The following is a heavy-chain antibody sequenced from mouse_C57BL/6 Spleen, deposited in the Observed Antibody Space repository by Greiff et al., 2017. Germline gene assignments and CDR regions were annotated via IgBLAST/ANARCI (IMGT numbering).Heavy chain of an antibody. CDR2: IYPGDGDT. J-gene: IGHJ1*03. CDR3: ARGAHYYGSSYWYFDV. Sequence: VKLVESGPELVKPGASVKISCKASGYAFSSSWMNWVKQRPGKGLEWIGRIYPGDGDTNYNGKFKGKATLTADKSSSTAYMQLSSLTSEDSAVYFCARGAHYYGSSYWYFDVWGTGTTVTVSS. CDR1: GYAFSSSW. V-gene: IGHV1-82*01. D-gene: IGHD1-1*01.